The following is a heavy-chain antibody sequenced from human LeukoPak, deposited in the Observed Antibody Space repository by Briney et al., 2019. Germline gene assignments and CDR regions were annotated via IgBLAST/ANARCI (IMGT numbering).Heavy chain of an antibody. CDR1: GGSISSGDYY. CDR3: ARELYCGGDCFAFDY. D-gene: IGHD2-21*02. CDR2: IYYSGST. J-gene: IGHJ4*02. Sequence: SQTLSLTCTVSGGSISSGDYYWSWIRQPPGKGLEWIGYIYYSGSTYYNPSLKSRITISVDTSKNQFSLKLSSVTAADTAVYFCARELYCGGDCFAFDYWGQGTLVTVSS. V-gene: IGHV4-30-4*01.